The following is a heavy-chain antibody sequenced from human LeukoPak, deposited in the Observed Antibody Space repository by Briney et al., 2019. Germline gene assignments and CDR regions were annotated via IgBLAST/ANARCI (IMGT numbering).Heavy chain of an antibody. CDR3: ARLASITMIVVVKGRYFDY. J-gene: IGHJ4*02. Sequence: ASVKVSCKASGYTFTGYYMHWVRQAPGQGLEWMGWINPNSGGTNYAQKFQGRVTMTRDTSISTACMELSRLRSDDTAVYYCARLASITMIVVVKGRYFDYWGQGTLVTVSS. V-gene: IGHV1-2*02. D-gene: IGHD3-22*01. CDR2: INPNSGGT. CDR1: GYTFTGYY.